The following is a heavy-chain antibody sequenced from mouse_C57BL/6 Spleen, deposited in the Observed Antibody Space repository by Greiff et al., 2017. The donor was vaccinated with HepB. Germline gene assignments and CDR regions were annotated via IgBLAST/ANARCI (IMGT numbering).Heavy chain of an antibody. CDR3: AKGGTLFDY. CDR2: ISSGSSTI. CDR1: GFTFSDYG. V-gene: IGHV5-17*01. Sequence: DVMLVESGGGLVKPGGSLKLSCAASGFTFSDYGMHWVRQAPEKGLEWVAYISSGSSTIYYADTVKGRFTISRDNAKNTPFLQMTSLRSEDTAMYYCAKGGTLFDYWGQGTTLTVSS. J-gene: IGHJ2*01.